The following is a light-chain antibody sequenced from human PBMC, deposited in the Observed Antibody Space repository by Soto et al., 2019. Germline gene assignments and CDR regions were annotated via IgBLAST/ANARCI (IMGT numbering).Light chain of an antibody. Sequence: QTVVTQEPSLTVSPGGTVTLTCASSTGAVTSAFYPNWFQQKPGQAPRTLIYTTNNRHSWTPARFSGSLLGGKAALTVSGVQPEDEAEYFCLLYYDSGHWVFGGGTKLTVL. CDR2: TTN. CDR3: LLYYDSGHWV. V-gene: IGLV7-43*01. J-gene: IGLJ3*02. CDR1: TGAVTSAFY.